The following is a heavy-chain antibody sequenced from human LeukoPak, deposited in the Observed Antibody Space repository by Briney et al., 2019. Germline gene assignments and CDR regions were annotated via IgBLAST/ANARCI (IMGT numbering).Heavy chain of an antibody. CDR3: ANSGLNRFEY. V-gene: IGHV3-23*01. Sequence: GGSLRLSCAASGFTFSSYAMSWVRQAPGKGLEWVSSISGSGGSTYYADSVKGRFSISRDNSKNTLYLQVNSLRADDTAVSYCANSGLNRFEYWGQGALVTVSS. D-gene: IGHD2-15*01. CDR1: GFTFSSYA. J-gene: IGHJ4*02. CDR2: ISGSGGST.